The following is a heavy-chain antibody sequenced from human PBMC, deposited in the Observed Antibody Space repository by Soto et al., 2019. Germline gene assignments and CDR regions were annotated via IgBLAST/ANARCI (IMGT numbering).Heavy chain of an antibody. Sequence: GESLKISCQGSGYNFAGYWIAWVRQMPGKGLEWMGIIHPHDSDTRYSRSFQGQVTISADKSISTAFLQWSSLKASDTAIYYCARQGANAATVPLVWFDPWGQGTLVTVSS. J-gene: IGHJ5*02. V-gene: IGHV5-51*01. CDR3: ARQGANAATVPLVWFDP. D-gene: IGHD2-2*02. CDR2: IHPHDSDT. CDR1: GYNFAGYW.